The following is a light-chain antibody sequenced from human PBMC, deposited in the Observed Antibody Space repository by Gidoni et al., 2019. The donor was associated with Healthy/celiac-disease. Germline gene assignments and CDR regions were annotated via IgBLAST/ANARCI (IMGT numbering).Light chain of an antibody. Sequence: DIQMTQSPSSRSASVGDRVTITCRASQGISNSLAWYQQKPGKAPKLLLYAASRLESGVPSRFSGSGSGTDYTLTISSLQPEDFATYYCQQYYSTPPVTFGGGTKVEIK. J-gene: IGKJ4*01. CDR2: AAS. V-gene: IGKV1-NL1*01. CDR1: QGISNS. CDR3: QQYYSTPPVT.